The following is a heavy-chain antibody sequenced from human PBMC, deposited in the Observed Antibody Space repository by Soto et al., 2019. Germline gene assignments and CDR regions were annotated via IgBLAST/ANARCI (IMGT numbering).Heavy chain of an antibody. CDR2: INPNSGDT. CDR1: GYIFTGYY. V-gene: IGHV1-2*04. Sequence: ASVKVSCKASGYIFTGYYMHWVRQAPGQGLEWMGWINPNSGDTNYTQKFQGWVTMTRDTSISTAYMELSRLRSDYTAVYYCATSRISIAVAGETEYYFDYWGQGTPVTVSS. CDR3: ATSRISIAVAGETEYYFDY. D-gene: IGHD6-19*01. J-gene: IGHJ4*02.